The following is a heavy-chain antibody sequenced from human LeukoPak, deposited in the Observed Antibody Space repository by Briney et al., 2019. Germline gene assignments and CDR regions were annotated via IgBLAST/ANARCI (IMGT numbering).Heavy chain of an antibody. CDR3: ARTHIAVAVSFDY. V-gene: IGHV1-69*04. CDR2: IIPTLGIA. Sequence: GASVKVSCKASGGTFSSYAISWVRQAPGQGLEWMGRIIPTLGIANYAQKFQGRVTITADKSTSTAYMELSSLRSEDTAVYYCARTHIAVAVSFDYWGQGTLVTVSS. J-gene: IGHJ4*02. D-gene: IGHD6-19*01. CDR1: GGTFSSYA.